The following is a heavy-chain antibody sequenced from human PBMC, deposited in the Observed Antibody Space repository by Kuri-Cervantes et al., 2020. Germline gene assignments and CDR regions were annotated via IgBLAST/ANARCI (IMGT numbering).Heavy chain of an antibody. CDR2: ISAYNGNT. V-gene: IGHV1-18*01. CDR1: GYTFTSYG. Sequence: ASVNVSCKPSGYTFTSYGISWVRQAPGQGLEWIGWISAYNGNTNYAQKLQGRVTMTTDTSTSTAYMELRSLRSDDTAVYYFTRGGKYGSGSYGGHYYYYGMDVWGQGTTVTVSS. J-gene: IGHJ6*02. CDR3: TRGGKYGSGSYGGHYYYYGMDV. D-gene: IGHD3-10*01.